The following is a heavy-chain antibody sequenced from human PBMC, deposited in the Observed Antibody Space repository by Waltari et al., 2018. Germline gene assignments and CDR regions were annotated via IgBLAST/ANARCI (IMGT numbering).Heavy chain of an antibody. CDR1: GGTFSNYP. CDR3: ARILVGTPTSDF. V-gene: IGHV1-69*04. D-gene: IGHD1-26*01. Sequence: QVQLVQSGAEVKKPGSSVKVSCKASGGTFSNYPISWVRQAPGQGLEWMGRIIPCLGITNYAQKFQARVTITGDESTSTAYMELSSLRSEDTAVYYCARILVGTPTSDFWGQGTLVTVSS. J-gene: IGHJ4*02. CDR2: IIPCLGIT.